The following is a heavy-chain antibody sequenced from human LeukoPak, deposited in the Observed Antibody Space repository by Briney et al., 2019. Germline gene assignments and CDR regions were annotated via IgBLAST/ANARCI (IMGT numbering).Heavy chain of an antibody. Sequence: GGSLRLSCAASGFTFSSYAMSWVRQGQGKGLERVSAISGSGGSTYYADSVKGRFTISRDNSKNTLYLQMNSLRAEDTAVYYCAKDLRAVAAAADNDYWGQGTLVTVSS. V-gene: IGHV3-23*01. CDR3: AKDLRAVAAAADNDY. D-gene: IGHD6-13*01. CDR1: GFTFSSYA. J-gene: IGHJ4*02. CDR2: ISGSGGST.